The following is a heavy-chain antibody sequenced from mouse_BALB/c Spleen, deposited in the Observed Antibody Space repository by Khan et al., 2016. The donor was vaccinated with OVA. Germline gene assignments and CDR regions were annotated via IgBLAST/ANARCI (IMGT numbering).Heavy chain of an antibody. V-gene: IGHV1-4*01. CDR3: VREGAYHRSDGWFAY. CDR1: GFTFTTYT. Sequence: QVQLMESGAELARPGASLKMSCKASGFTFTTYTIHWVSQRPGLTLEWIGHINPSNDYTNYNQKFKDKATLIVDKSSSTAYMQLSSLTSDDSAVLYCVREGAYHRSDGWFAYRGQGTLVTVTA. CDR2: INPSNDYT. D-gene: IGHD2-14*01. J-gene: IGHJ3*01.